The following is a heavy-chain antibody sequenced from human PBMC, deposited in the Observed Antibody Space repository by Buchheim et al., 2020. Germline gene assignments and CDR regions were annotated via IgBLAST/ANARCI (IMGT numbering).Heavy chain of an antibody. V-gene: IGHV3-23*01. Sequence: EVQLLESGGNLVQPGGSLKLSCAASAFTFSNYAMSWVRQAPGKGLKWVSMIGGNGAYTYYADSVKGRFTISRDNSKNTLYLQMNSLRAEDTAVYYCAKDHSSSWFDYYYYGMDVWGQGTT. CDR3: AKDHSSSWFDYYYYGMDV. CDR2: IGGNGAYT. J-gene: IGHJ6*02. D-gene: IGHD6-13*01. CDR1: AFTFSNYA.